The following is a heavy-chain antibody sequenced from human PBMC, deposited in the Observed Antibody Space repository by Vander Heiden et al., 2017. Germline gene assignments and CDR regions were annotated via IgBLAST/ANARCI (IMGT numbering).Heavy chain of an antibody. CDR2: VKSKTDGEIT. Sequence: EVQLVESGGGLVKPGGSLSLSCAVSGFTFSDAWMSWVRQAPGKGLEWVGRVKSKTDGEITDYAAPVKGRFTISRDDSKNTLYLQMDSLKTEDTAVYYCTSFELWLGEARFDYWGQGTQVTVSS. CDR1: GFTFSDAW. D-gene: IGHD3-10*01. J-gene: IGHJ4*02. V-gene: IGHV3-15*01. CDR3: TSFELWLGEARFDY.